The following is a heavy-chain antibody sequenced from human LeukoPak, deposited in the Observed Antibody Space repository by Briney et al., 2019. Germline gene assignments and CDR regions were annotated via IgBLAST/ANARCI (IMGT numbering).Heavy chain of an antibody. D-gene: IGHD3-3*01. J-gene: IGHJ4*02. V-gene: IGHV4-4*02. CDR3: AREGGFYRPLDY. CDR2: VHLDGRT. Sequence: PSETLSLTCDVSGGSVTSTNWWTWVRQPPGRGLEGIGEVHLDGRTNYNPSLKSRLIMSVDLPEKHISLKLTSVTAADTAVYYCAREGGFYRPLDYSGQGTLVTVSS. CDR1: GGSVTSTNW.